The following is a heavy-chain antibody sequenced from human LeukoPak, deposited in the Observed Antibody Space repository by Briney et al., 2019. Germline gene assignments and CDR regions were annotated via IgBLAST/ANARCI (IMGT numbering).Heavy chain of an antibody. J-gene: IGHJ4*02. CDR1: GFTFDDYA. CDR2: ISWNSGSI. V-gene: IGHV3-9*03. D-gene: IGHD3-22*01. CDR3: AKDSSSGYYSDFDY. Sequence: GRSLRLSCAASGFTFDDYAMHWVRQAPGKGLEWASGISWNSGSIGYADSVEGRFTISRDNAKNSLYLQMNSLRAEDMALYYCAKDSSSGYYSDFDYWGQGTLVTVSS.